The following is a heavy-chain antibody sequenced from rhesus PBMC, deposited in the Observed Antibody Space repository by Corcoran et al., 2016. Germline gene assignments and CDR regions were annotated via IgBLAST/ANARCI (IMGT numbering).Heavy chain of an antibody. Sequence: QVQLQESGPGLVKPSETLSLTCAVSGGSISDSSYWNWIRQPPGTGLEWIGNIYGSSGSTHYNPSLKSRVTISKDTSKNQFSLKLSSVTAADTAVDYCARRHIWTGYYGYWGQGVLVTVSS. CDR1: GGSISDSSY. V-gene: IGHV4S7*01. CDR2: IYGSSGST. CDR3: ARRHIWTGYYGY. J-gene: IGHJ4*01. D-gene: IGHD3-3*01.